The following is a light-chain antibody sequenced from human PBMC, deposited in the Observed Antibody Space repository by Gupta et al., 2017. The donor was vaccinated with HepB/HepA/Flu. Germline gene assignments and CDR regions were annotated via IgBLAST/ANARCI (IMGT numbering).Light chain of an antibody. J-gene: IGKJ3*01. CDR3: QHANSFPIT. CDR1: QTISQ. Sequence: DIQMTQSPSSVSASVGDRVTITCRASQTISQLAWYQQKPGKAPKLLIYASSSLQSGVPLRFSGSGSGTDFTLTISRLQPEDFATYYCQHANSFPITFGHGTKVDIK. CDR2: ASS. V-gene: IGKV1-12*01.